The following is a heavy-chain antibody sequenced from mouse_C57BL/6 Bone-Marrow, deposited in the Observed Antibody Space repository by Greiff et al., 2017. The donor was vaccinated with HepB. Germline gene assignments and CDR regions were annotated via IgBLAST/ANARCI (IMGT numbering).Heavy chain of an antibody. V-gene: IGHV3-8*01. CDR1: GYSFTSYY. CDR3: ARLITTPHWDFDV. J-gene: IGHJ1*03. Sequence: EVKLLESGPGLAKPSQTLSLSCSATGYSFTSYYWHWIRKFPGHKLEYMGYISYSGSTYYNPSLKSRISITRDTSKNQYYLQLNSVTTEDTATYYCARLITTPHWDFDVWGTGTTVTVSS. D-gene: IGHD1-1*01. CDR2: ISYSGST.